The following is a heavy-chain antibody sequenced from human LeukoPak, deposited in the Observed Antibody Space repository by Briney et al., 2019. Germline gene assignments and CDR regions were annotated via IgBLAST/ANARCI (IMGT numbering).Heavy chain of an antibody. D-gene: IGHD5-12*01. V-gene: IGHV1-69*13. J-gene: IGHJ6*04. CDR2: INPIFGTE. Sequence: SVTVSCKASGGTISSYAISWVRQAPGQGLEWMGGINPIFGTENYAHKFQGRATTTADESTNTAHMELSRPASDDAAVYYCARDLSSYDAGMDVWSKGTTVTVSS. CDR3: ARDLSSYDAGMDV. CDR1: GGTISSYA.